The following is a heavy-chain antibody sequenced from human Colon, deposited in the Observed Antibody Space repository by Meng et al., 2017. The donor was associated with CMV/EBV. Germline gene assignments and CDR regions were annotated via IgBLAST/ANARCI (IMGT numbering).Heavy chain of an antibody. D-gene: IGHD3-16*02. J-gene: IGHJ3*02. CDR3: ARKGWNYREAFDM. V-gene: IGHV3-21*06. CDR2: ISHSSDT. CDR1: GFTFSSYS. Sequence: GGSLRLSCAASGFTFSSYSLNWVRQAPGKGLEWVSSISHSSDTKYADSVKGRFTLSRDNAQNSVYLQMNSLRAEDTAVYYCARKGWNYREAFDMWGQGTRVTVSS.